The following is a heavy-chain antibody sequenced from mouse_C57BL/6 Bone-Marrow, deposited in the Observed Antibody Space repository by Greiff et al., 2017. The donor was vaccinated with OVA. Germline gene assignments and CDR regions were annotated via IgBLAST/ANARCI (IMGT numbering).Heavy chain of an antibody. V-gene: IGHV1-55*01. CDR1: GYTFTSYW. J-gene: IGHJ4*01. CDR3: ARNSQMYYGNVYYYAMDY. Sequence: QVQLQQPGAELVKPGASVKMSCKASGYTFTSYWITWVKQRPGQGLEWIGDIYPGSGSTNYNEKFKSKATLTVDTSSSTAYIQLSSLTSEDSAVYYCARNSQMYYGNVYYYAMDYWGQGTSVTVSS. CDR2: IYPGSGST. D-gene: IGHD2-1*01.